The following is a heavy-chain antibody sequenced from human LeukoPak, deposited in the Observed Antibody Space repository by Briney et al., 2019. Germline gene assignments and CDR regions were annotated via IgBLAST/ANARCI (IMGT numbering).Heavy chain of an antibody. V-gene: IGHV3-30*03. J-gene: IGHJ4*02. CDR1: GFTFSSYG. CDR2: ISYDGSNK. CDR3: ARDQQPKKYYCDSSGSSAY. Sequence: GGSLRLSCAASGFTFSSYGMHWVRQAPGKGLEWVAVISYDGSNKYYADSVKGRFTISRDNSKNTLYLQMNSLRAEDTAVYYCARDQQPKKYYCDSSGSSAYWGQGTLVTVSS. D-gene: IGHD3-22*01.